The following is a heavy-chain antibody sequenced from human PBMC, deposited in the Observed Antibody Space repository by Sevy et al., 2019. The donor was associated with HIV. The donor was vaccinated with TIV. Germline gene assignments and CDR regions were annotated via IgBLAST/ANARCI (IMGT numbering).Heavy chain of an antibody. CDR2: IHSDDTT. J-gene: IGHJ4*02. V-gene: IGHV3-66*01. D-gene: IGHD5-18*01. CDR3: ARGKSGYGYALNY. CDR1: GFTVNSNY. Sequence: GGSLRLSCAASGFTVNSNYMTWVRQAPGKGLEGVSVIHSDDTTYHVDSVKDRFTISRDNFKNTRYLHMSSLRAEDTAVYYCARGKSGYGYALNYWGQGTLVTVSS.